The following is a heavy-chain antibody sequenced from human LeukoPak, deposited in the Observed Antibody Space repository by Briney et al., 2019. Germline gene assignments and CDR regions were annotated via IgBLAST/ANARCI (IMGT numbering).Heavy chain of an antibody. CDR2: ISSSSYI. J-gene: IGHJ4*02. D-gene: IGHD3-9*01. Sequence: GGSLRLSCAASGFTFSSYSMNWVRQAPGKGLEWVSSISSSSYIYYADSVKGRFTISRDNAKNSLYLQMNGLRAEDTAVYYCARDRGERYCSSTSCDYDILTGYYLFDYWGQGTLVTVSS. CDR3: ARDRGERYCSSTSCDYDILTGYYLFDY. V-gene: IGHV3-21*01. CDR1: GFTFSSYS.